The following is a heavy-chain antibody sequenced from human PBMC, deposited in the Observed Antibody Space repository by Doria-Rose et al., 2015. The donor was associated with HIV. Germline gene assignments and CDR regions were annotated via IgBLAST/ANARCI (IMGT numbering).Heavy chain of an antibody. CDR1: GGSISSGGYY. CDR2: IYYSGST. CDR3: AREGWASDKGVWFDP. V-gene: IGHV4-31*03. J-gene: IGHJ5*02. D-gene: IGHD3-10*01. Sequence: QVQLQESGPGLVKPSQTLSLTCTVSGGSISSGGYYWSWIRQHPGKGLEWIGYIYYSGSTYYNPPLKSRVTISVDTSKNQFSLKLSSVTAADTAVYYCAREGWASDKGVWFDPWGQGTLVTVSS.